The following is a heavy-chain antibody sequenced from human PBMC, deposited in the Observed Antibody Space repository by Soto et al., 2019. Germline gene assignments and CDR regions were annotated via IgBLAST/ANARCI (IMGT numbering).Heavy chain of an antibody. D-gene: IGHD6-19*01. J-gene: IGHJ4*02. CDR2: IRSKTNSYAT. V-gene: IGHV3-73*02. CDR1: GFTFGGSA. CDR3: TRQTDAVQWLVVPTDYNFDY. Sequence: EGQLVESGGGLVQPGGSLTLSCAASGFTFGGSAMHWVRQASGKGLEWVGHIRSKTNSYATAYAESVKGRFTISRDDSMNTAYLQMNSQKTEDTAVYFCTRQTDAVQWLVVPTDYNFDYWGQGTLVTVSS.